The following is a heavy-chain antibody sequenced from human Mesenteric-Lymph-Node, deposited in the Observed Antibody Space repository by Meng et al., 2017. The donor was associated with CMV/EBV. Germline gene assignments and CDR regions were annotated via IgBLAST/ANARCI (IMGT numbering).Heavy chain of an antibody. Sequence: GESLKISCAASGFTFSSYAMHWVRQAPGKGLEWVAVISYDGSNKYYADSVKGRFTISRDNSKNTLHLQMNSLRAEDTAVYYCARDVQRLETAAPDYWGQGTLVTVSS. V-gene: IGHV3-30-3*01. CDR1: GFTFSSYA. CDR3: ARDVQRLETAAPDY. D-gene: IGHD2-2*01. J-gene: IGHJ4*02. CDR2: ISYDGSNK.